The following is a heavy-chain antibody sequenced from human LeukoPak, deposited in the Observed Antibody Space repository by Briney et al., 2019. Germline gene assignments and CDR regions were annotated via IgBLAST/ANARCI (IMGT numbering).Heavy chain of an antibody. CDR1: GGSIRSYY. Sequence: NPSETLSLTCTVSGGSIRSYYWSWIRQPPGKGLEWMGYIYYSGGTNYNPSLKSRVTISVDTSKNQFSLRLSSVTAADTAMYYCARHGYDYSPSYFDYWGQGTLVTVSS. CDR3: ARHGYDYSPSYFDY. V-gene: IGHV4-59*08. CDR2: IYYSGGT. D-gene: IGHD5-12*01. J-gene: IGHJ4*02.